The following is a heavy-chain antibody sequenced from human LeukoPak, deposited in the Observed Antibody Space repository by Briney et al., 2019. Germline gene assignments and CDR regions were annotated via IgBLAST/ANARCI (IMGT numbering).Heavy chain of an antibody. CDR1: EFTFSNAW. J-gene: IGHJ1*01. CDR2: IKSKTDGGTT. Sequence: GGSLRLSCAASEFTFSNAWMSWVRQAPGKGLEWVGRIKSKTDGGTTEYAAPGKGRFTSSRIDSKNTMYLQMNSLKTEDTAVYYCTTATSSTYCSSTSCWIAEYFQHWGQGTLVTVSS. V-gene: IGHV3-15*01. CDR3: TTATSSTYCSSTSCWIAEYFQH. D-gene: IGHD2-2*01.